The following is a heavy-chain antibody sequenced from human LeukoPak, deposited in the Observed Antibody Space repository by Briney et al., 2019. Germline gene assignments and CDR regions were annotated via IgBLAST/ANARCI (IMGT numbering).Heavy chain of an antibody. CDR3: ARDLREYCSGGSCYYFDY. V-gene: IGHV3-30*02. Sequence: GGSLRLSCAASGFTFSSYGMHWVRQAPGKGLEWVAFIRYDGSNKYYADSVKGRFTISRDNSKNTLYLQMNSLRAEDTAVYYCARDLREYCSGGSCYYFDYWGQGTLVTVSS. J-gene: IGHJ4*02. D-gene: IGHD2-15*01. CDR2: IRYDGSNK. CDR1: GFTFSSYG.